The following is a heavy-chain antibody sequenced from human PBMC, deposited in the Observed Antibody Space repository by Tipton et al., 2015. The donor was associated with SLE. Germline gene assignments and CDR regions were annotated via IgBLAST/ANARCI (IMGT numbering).Heavy chain of an antibody. J-gene: IGHJ4*02. CDR3: ARDHPPHY. CDR2: IRGSDGIDGTT. CDR1: GFTFSTYG. Sequence: GSLRLSCVASGFTFSTYGMRLVRQSPGKGLAWVSSIRGSDGIDGTTYYADSVKGRFTISRDYSKNTLYLQMNSLRVKDTGIYYCARDHPPHYWGQGTLVTVSS. V-gene: IGHV3-23*01.